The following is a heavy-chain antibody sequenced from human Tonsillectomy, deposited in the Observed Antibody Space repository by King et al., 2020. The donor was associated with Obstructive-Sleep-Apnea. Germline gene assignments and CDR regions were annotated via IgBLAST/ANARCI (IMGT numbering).Heavy chain of an antibody. J-gene: IGHJ4*02. CDR2: ISSTGGTI. D-gene: IGHD4/OR15-4a*01. CDR1: GLTFSDYY. Sequence: VQLVDSGGGLVKPGVSLRLSCAASGLTFSDYYMSWISQVPGKGLEGVSCISSTGGTIYYADAVKGRLTISRDNAKNSRYLQMNSLGADDTAVYYCARETSEVPGDYWGQGTLVTVSS. CDR3: ARETSEVPGDY. V-gene: IGHV3-11*01.